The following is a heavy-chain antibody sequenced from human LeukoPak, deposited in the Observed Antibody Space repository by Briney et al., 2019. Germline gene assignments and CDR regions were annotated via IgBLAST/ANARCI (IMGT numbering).Heavy chain of an antibody. D-gene: IGHD3-10*01. Sequence: GGSLRLSCAASGFTVSSNYMSWVRQAPGKGLEWVSVIYSGGSTYYADSVKGRFTISRDNSKNTLYLQMNSLRAEDTAVYYCARERDGSGSFDYWGQGTLVTVSS. CDR2: IYSGGST. J-gene: IGHJ4*02. CDR3: ARERDGSGSFDY. CDR1: GFTVSSNY. V-gene: IGHV3-53*01.